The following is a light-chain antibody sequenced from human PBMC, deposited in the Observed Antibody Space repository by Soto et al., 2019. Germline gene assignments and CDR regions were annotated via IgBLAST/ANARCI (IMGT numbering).Light chain of an antibody. CDR3: CAFVRSNALL. CDR1: SSDVGGYNL. Sequence: QSALTQPASVSASPGQSITISCTGTSSDVGGYNLVSWYQHHPGKAPKFIIYEDNKRPSGVSNRFSGSKSGNTASLTISGLQAEDEADYYCCAFVRSNALLFGGGTKLTVL. V-gene: IGLV2-23*01. J-gene: IGLJ2*01. CDR2: EDN.